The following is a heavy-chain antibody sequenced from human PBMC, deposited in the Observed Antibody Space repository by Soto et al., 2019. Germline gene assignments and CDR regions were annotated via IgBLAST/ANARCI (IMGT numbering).Heavy chain of an antibody. Sequence: QVHLQQWGAGLLKPSETLSLTCAVYCESFIGYHWTCIRQPPGKGLEWIGEINPRGSTNYNPSLKSRVTLSIDTSKNQFSLKLSSVTGADTSVYYCARTDIVTTNWFEPCGQGTLVTVSS. CDR3: ARTDIVTTNWFEP. V-gene: IGHV4-34*02. D-gene: IGHD5-12*01. CDR2: INPRGST. CDR1: CESFIGYH. J-gene: IGHJ5*02.